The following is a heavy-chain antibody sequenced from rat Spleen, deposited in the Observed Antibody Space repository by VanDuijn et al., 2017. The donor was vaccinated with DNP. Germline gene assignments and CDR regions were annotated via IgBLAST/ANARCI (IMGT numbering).Heavy chain of an antibody. Sequence: EVQLVESGGGLVQPGRSLKLSCAVSGFTFSDYYMAWVRQAPAKGLEWVATLSYNGGTPYYRDSVKGRFTISRDNAKNTLYLQMDSLRSEDTATYYCASRPPPTRGPFDYWGPGVMVTVSS. CDR2: LSYNGGTP. CDR1: GFTFSDYY. D-gene: IGHD1-4*01. CDR3: ASRPPPTRGPFDY. V-gene: IGHV5-7*01. J-gene: IGHJ2*01.